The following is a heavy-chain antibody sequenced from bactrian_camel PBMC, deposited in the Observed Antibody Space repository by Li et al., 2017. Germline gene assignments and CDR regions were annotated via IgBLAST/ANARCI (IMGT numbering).Heavy chain of an antibody. V-gene: IGHV3S42*01. D-gene: IGHD4*01. CDR3: AALSIEGMTADQVLLGATIGPQVIT. CDR2: IDSDGRT. Sequence: VQLVESGGGSVQAGGSLRLSCELSTFKFSSYCMGWFRQTPGNEREGVAAIDSDGRTSYAEPVKGRFTISTDDVKDILYLQMNSLKPEDTAMYYCAALSIEGMTADQVLLGATIGPQVITGAAGPRSPSP. CDR1: TFKFSSYC. J-gene: IGHJ4*01.